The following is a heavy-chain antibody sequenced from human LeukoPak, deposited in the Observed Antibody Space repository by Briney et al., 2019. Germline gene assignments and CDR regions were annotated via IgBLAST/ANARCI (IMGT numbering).Heavy chain of an antibody. Sequence: ASVKVSCKASGYTFTSYAMHWVRQAPGQRLEWMGWINAGNGNTKYSQKFQGRVTITRDTSASTAYMELSSLRSEDTAVYYCARDRITMVRGVMKALDYWGQGTLVIVSS. CDR1: GYTFTSYA. D-gene: IGHD3-10*01. V-gene: IGHV1-3*01. J-gene: IGHJ4*02. CDR3: ARDRITMVRGVMKALDY. CDR2: INAGNGNT.